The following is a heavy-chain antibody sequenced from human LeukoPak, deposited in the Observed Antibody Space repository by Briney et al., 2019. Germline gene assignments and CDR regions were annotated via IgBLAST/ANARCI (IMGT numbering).Heavy chain of an antibody. CDR3: ASSVVAVRFDY. V-gene: IGHV4-30-4*01. D-gene: IGHD2-15*01. J-gene: IGHJ4*02. CDR2: IYYSGST. CDR1: GGSISSGDYY. Sequence: SETLSLTCTVSGGSISSGDYYWSWIRQPPGKSLEWIGYIYYSGSTYYNPSLKSRVTISVDTSKNQFSLKLSSVTAADTAVYYCASSVVAVRFDYWGQGTLVTVSS.